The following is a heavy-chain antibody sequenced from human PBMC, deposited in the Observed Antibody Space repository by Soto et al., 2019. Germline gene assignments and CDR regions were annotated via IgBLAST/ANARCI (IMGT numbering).Heavy chain of an antibody. J-gene: IGHJ4*02. V-gene: IGHV5-51*01. CDR2: IYPGDSDT. D-gene: IGHD3-22*01. CDR1: GYSFTSYW. Sequence: PGESLKISCKGSGYSFTSYWIGWVRQMPGKGLEWMGIIYPGDSDTRYSPSFQGQVTISADKSISTAYLQWSSLKASDTAMYYCASLYGNYYDSSGFDYWGQGTLVTVSS. CDR3: ASLYGNYYDSSGFDY.